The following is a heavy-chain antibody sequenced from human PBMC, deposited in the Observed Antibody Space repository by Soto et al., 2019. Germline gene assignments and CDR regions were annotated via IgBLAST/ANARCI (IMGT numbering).Heavy chain of an antibody. Sequence: QVRLVESGGTVVQPGRSLRLSCAASGFIFSRYAMHWVRQSPGKGLQWVALMSHDGGSVLYADSVKGRFTISRDNSRETLALQMDSLRPEDTGVYYCARGDGPGSYLVDYWGQGSRVIVSS. CDR1: GFIFSRYA. J-gene: IGHJ4*02. V-gene: IGHV3-30*01. CDR3: ARGDGPGSYLVDY. D-gene: IGHD3-10*01. CDR2: MSHDGGSV.